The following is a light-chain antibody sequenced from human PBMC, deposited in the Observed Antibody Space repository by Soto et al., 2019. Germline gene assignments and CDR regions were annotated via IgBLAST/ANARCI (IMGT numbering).Light chain of an antibody. Sequence: QSVLTQPPSASGTPGQRVTISCSESDSNIGSNYVYWFQQLPGTAPKLLIYRSNQRPSGVPDRFSGSKSGTSASLAISGLRSEDEADYYCAAWNDSLSGQAFGGGTKLTVL. J-gene: IGLJ2*01. V-gene: IGLV1-47*01. CDR3: AAWNDSLSGQA. CDR2: RSN. CDR1: DSNIGSNY.